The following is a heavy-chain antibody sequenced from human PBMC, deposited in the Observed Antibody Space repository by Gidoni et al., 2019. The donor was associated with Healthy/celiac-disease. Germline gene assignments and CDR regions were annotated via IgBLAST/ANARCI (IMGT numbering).Heavy chain of an antibody. D-gene: IGHD3-10*01. CDR2: IYSGGST. Sequence: EVQLVESGVGLIQPGGSLRLSCAASGSTVSSNYMSWVRQAPGKGLEWVSVIYSGGSTYYADSVKGRFTISRDNSKNTLYLQMNSLRAEDTAVYYCAREGRGYYGSGSLDYWGQGTLVTVSS. J-gene: IGHJ4*02. CDR1: GSTVSSNY. CDR3: AREGRGYYGSGSLDY. V-gene: IGHV3-53*01.